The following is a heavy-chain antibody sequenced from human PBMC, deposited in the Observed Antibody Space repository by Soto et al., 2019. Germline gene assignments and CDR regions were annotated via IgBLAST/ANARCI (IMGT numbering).Heavy chain of an antibody. J-gene: IGHJ6*02. CDR3: ARAASSGSPAYYAMDV. CDR2: IIPIFATA. CDR1: GGTFTSYA. D-gene: IGHD2-15*01. V-gene: IGHV1-69*06. Sequence: QVQLVQSGAEMKKPGSSVRVSCKASGGTFTSYAISWVRQAPGQGLEWMGGIIPIFATANYAQKFQGRVSITADMSTTRAYMELSRLRFDDTAVYYCARAASSGSPAYYAMDVWGQGTTVTVSS.